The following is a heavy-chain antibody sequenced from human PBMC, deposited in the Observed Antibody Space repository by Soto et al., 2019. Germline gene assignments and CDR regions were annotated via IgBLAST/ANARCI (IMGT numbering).Heavy chain of an antibody. Sequence: SETLSLTCTVSGGSISSYYWSWIRQPPGKGLEWIGYIYYSGSSNYNPSLKSRVTVSVDTSKNQLSLKLNSVTAADTAVYYCARLDCSGGSCWLDPWGQGTLVTVSS. CDR1: GGSISSYY. CDR3: ARLDCSGGSCWLDP. V-gene: IGHV4-59*08. D-gene: IGHD2-15*01. J-gene: IGHJ5*02. CDR2: IYYSGSS.